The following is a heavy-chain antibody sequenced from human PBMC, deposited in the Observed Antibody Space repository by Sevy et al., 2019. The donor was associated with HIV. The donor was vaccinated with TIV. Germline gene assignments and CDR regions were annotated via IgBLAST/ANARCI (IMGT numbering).Heavy chain of an antibody. Sequence: ASVKVSCKASGGTFSSYAISWVRQAPGQGLEWMGGIIPIFGTANYAQKFQGRVTITADESTSTAYMELSSLRSEDTAVYYCARGSSNWPYNWFDPWGQGTLVTVSS. J-gene: IGHJ5*02. CDR2: IIPIFGTA. CDR3: ARGSSNWPYNWFDP. CDR1: GGTFSSYA. V-gene: IGHV1-69*13. D-gene: IGHD6-13*01.